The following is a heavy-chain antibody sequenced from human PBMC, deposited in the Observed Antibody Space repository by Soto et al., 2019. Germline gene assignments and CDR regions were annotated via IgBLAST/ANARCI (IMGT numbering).Heavy chain of an antibody. D-gene: IGHD2-21*02. CDR3: ARSTAYCGGDCHGRYDI. J-gene: IGHJ3*02. CDR1: GGSISSGGYS. CDR2: IYHSGST. Sequence: QLQLQESGSGLVKPSQTLSLTCAVSGGSISSGGYSWSWIRQPPGKGLEWIGYIYHSGSTYYNPSLKSRVTISVDRSKNQFSLKLSSVTAADTAVYYCARSTAYCGGDCHGRYDIWGQGTMVTVSS. V-gene: IGHV4-30-2*01.